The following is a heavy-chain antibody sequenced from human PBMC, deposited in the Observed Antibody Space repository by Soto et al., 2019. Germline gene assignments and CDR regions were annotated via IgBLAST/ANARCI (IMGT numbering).Heavy chain of an antibody. J-gene: IGHJ4*02. CDR2: ISYDGSNK. D-gene: IGHD2-15*01. CDR1: GFTFSSYG. V-gene: IGHV3-30*18. CDR3: AKDQGYCSGGSCYSGDY. Sequence: GGSLRLSCAASGFTFSSYGMHWVRQAPGKGLEWVAVISYDGSNKYYADSVKGRFTISRDNSKNTLYLQMNSLRAEDTAVYYCAKDQGYCSGGSCYSGDYWGQGTLVTVSS.